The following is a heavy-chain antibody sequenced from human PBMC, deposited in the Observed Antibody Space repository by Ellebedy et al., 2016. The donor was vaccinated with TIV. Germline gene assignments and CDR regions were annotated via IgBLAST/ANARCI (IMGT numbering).Heavy chain of an antibody. V-gene: IGHV1-18*04. CDR2: INPNSGGT. CDR1: GYTFTSYG. D-gene: IGHD6-6*01. Sequence: ASVKVSCKASGYTFTSYGISWVRQAPGQGLEWVGTINPNSGGTSYAQKFQGRVTMTEDTSTDTAYMELSRLRSDDTAVYYCARDRYSSSSSRANWFDPWGQGTLVTVSS. CDR3: ARDRYSSSSSRANWFDP. J-gene: IGHJ5*02.